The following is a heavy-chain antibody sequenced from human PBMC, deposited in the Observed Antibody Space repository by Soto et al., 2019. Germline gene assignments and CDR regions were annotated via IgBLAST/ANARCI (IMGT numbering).Heavy chain of an antibody. CDR1: GFTFSSYG. D-gene: IGHD6-19*01. CDR2: ISYDGSNK. J-gene: IGHJ4*02. Sequence: QVQLVESGGGVVQPGMSLRLSCAASGFTFSSYGMHWVRQAPGKGLEWVAVISYDGSNKYYADSVKGRFTISRDNSKNTLYLQMNSLRAEDTAVYYCAKDKLAVAGTDYFDYWGQGTLVTVSS. CDR3: AKDKLAVAGTDYFDY. V-gene: IGHV3-30*18.